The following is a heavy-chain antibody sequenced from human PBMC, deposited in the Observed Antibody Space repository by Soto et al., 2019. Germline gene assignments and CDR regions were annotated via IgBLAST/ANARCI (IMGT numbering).Heavy chain of an antibody. J-gene: IGHJ3*02. CDR1: GGSISSGGYY. CDR3: ASSETGEEGFDAFDI. CDR2: IYYSGST. D-gene: IGHD7-27*01. Sequence: SETLSLTCTVSGGSISSGGYYWSWIRQHPGKGLEWIGYIYYSGSTYYNPSLKSRVTISVDTSKNQFSLKLSSVTAADMAVYYCASSETGEEGFDAFDIWGQGTMVTVSS. V-gene: IGHV4-31*03.